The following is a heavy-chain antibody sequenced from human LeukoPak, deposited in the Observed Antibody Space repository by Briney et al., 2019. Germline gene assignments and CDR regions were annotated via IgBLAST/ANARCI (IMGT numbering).Heavy chain of an antibody. CDR1: GGSIRSYY. Sequence: SETLSLTCTVSGGSIRSYYWSWIRQSPGKGLEWMGYISNSGSTTYNPSLNSRVTVSLDTSKNHFSLKLNSVTAAHTRVYYCARGYTGNGYFDYWGKGTLVTVSS. D-gene: IGHD5-12*01. CDR3: ARGYTGNGYFDY. CDR2: ISNSGST. J-gene: IGHJ4*02. V-gene: IGHV4-59*01.